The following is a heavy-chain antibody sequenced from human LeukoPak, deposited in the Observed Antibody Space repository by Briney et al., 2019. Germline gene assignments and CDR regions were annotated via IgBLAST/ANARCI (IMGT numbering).Heavy chain of an antibody. V-gene: IGHV4-39*01. Sequence: PSETLSLTCTVSGGSISSSSYYWGWIRQPPGKGLEWIGSIYYSGSTYYNPSLKSRVTISVDTSKNPFSLKLSSVTAADTAVYYCARQRRDYYGSGSYYKPFDYWGQGTLVTVSS. CDR1: GGSISSSSYY. CDR3: ARQRRDYYGSGSYYKPFDY. J-gene: IGHJ4*02. CDR2: IYYSGST. D-gene: IGHD3-10*01.